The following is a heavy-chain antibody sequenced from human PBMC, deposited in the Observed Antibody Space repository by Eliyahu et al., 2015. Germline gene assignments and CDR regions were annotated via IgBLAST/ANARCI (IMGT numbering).Heavy chain of an antibody. Sequence: QVQLVQSGAEVKNPGDSVKVSCKASGXSXSXXXXHWARQAPGQGLEWMGWINPNGGGTHFEEKFRGKVTMTRDTSINTAYMEMTSLRSDDTAVYYCARERSQCSGGTCHRRTFDPWGQGTLVTVSS. J-gene: IGHJ5*02. V-gene: IGHV1-2*02. CDR2: INPNGGGT. CDR1: GXSXSXXX. D-gene: IGHD2-15*01. CDR3: ARERSQCSGGTCHRRTFDP.